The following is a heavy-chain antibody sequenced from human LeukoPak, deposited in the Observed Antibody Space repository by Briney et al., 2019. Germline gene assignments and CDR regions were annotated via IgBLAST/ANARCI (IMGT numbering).Heavy chain of an antibody. CDR3: ARNTVRGVIIGGY. CDR2: INPNSGGT. CDR1: GYTFTGYY. Sequence: ASVKVSCKASGYTFTGYYMHWVRQAPGQGLEWMGWINPNSGGTNYAQKFQGRVTMTRDTSISTPYMKLSRLRSDDTAVYYCARNTVRGVIIGGYWGQGTLVTVSS. D-gene: IGHD3-10*01. J-gene: IGHJ4*02. V-gene: IGHV1-2*02.